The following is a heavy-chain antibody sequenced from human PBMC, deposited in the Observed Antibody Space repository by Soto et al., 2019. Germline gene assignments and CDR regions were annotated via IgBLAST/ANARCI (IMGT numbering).Heavy chain of an antibody. CDR3: AREHCSSTSCFGNWFDP. J-gene: IGHJ5*02. D-gene: IGHD2-2*01. V-gene: IGHV1-18*01. CDR2: ISAYNGNT. CDR1: GYTFTSFS. Sequence: QVQLVQSGTEVKKPGASVKVSCRASGYTFTSFSISWVRQAPGQGLEWMGLISAYNGNTNYAQKFQGRLTITTDTSTSTAYMELGSLRSDDTAVYYCAREHCSSTSCFGNWFDPWGQGTLVTVSS.